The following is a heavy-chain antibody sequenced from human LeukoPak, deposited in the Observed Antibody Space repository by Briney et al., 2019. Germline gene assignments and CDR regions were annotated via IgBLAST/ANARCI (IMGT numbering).Heavy chain of an antibody. J-gene: IGHJ4*02. CDR2: INQDGGDK. V-gene: IGHV3-7*02. Sequence: GGSLILSCAASGFIFRDDWIAWVRQAPGIGLEWVANINQDGGDKNYVDSVKGRFTISRDNAKSSLYLQMNSLRAEDTAVYYCTITGGTTVTAFDSWGQGILVTVSS. CDR3: TITGGTTVTAFDS. CDR1: GFIFRDDW. D-gene: IGHD4-17*01.